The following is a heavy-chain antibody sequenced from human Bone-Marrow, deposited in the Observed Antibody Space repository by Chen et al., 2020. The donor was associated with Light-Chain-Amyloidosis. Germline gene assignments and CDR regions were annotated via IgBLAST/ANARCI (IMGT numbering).Heavy chain of an antibody. V-gene: IGHV3-23*01. J-gene: IGHJ4*02. Sequence: LLESGGGLVQPGGSLRLSCAASGFTFRNYAMSWVRQAPGKGLEWVSSISGSGAVTLYADSVKGRFTLSRDNPRNALYLELNSLRAEDTAVYYCARGRPGDGDCLDYWGQGTLVTVSS. CDR2: ISGSGAVT. CDR1: GFTFRNYA. D-gene: IGHD4-17*01. CDR3: ARGRPGDGDCLDY.